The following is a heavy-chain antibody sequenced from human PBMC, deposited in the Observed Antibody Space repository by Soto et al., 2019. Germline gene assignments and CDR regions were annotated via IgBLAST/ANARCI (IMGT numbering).Heavy chain of an antibody. D-gene: IGHD2-21*02. CDR2: ISYDGSNK. Sequence: GGSLRLSCAASGFNFSSYAMHWVRQAPGKGLEWVAVISYDGSNKYYADSVKGRFTISRDNSKNTLYLQMNSLRAEDTAVYYCARDSLAYCGGDCYSSLIYGMDVWGQGTTVTVSS. V-gene: IGHV3-30-3*01. CDR1: GFNFSSYA. CDR3: ARDSLAYCGGDCYSSLIYGMDV. J-gene: IGHJ6*02.